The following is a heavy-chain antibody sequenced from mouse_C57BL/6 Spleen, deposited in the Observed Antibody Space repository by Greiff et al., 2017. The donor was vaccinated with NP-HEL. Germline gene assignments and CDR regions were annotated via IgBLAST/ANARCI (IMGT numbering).Heavy chain of an antibody. CDR2: IDPSDSYT. J-gene: IGHJ3*01. CDR1: GYTFTSYW. CDR3: ARSKYDYDGAFAY. V-gene: IGHV1-69*01. D-gene: IGHD2-4*01. Sequence: VQLQQPGAELVMPGASVKLSCKASGYTFTSYWMHWVKQRPGQGLEWIGEIDPSDSYTNYNQKFKGKSTLTVDKSSSTAYMQLSSLTSEDSAVYYCARSKYDYDGAFAYWGQGTLVTVSA.